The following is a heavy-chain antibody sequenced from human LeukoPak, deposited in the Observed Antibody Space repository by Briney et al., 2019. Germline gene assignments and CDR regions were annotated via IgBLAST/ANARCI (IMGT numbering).Heavy chain of an antibody. V-gene: IGHV3-11*01. Sequence: GGSLRLSCAASGFTFSYYYMSWIRQARGKGLEWVSYISSSCSTIYYADSVKGRFNISRDNAKNSLYLQMNSLRAEDTAVYYCARPPLYDAFDIWGQGTMVTVSS. CDR2: ISSSCSTI. CDR3: ARPPLYDAFDI. CDR1: GFTFSYYY. J-gene: IGHJ3*02.